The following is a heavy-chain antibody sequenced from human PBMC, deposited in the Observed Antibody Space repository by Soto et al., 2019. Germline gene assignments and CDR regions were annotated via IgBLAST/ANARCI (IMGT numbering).Heavy chain of an antibody. V-gene: IGHV3-33*01. CDR3: ARDHSSSWYRSYNWFDP. D-gene: IGHD6-13*01. CDR2: IWYDGSNK. CDR1: GFTFSSYG. J-gene: IGHJ5*02. Sequence: GGSLRLSCAASGFTFSSYGMHWVRQAPGKGLEWVAVIWYDGSNKYYADSVKGRFTISRDNSKNTLYLQMNSLRAEDTAVYYCARDHSSSWYRSYNWFDPWGQGTLVTVSS.